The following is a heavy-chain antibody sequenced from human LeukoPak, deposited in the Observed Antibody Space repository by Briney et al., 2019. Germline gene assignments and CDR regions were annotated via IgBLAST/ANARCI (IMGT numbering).Heavy chain of an antibody. CDR1: RFTFRNYW. CDR3: AKVIAARPA. CDR2: IKQDGSQK. J-gene: IGHJ5*02. V-gene: IGHV3-7*05. D-gene: IGHD6-6*01. Sequence: GGSLRLSCATSRFTFRNYWMSWVRQAPGKGLQWVANIKQDGSQKYYVDSVKGRFTISRDNAKNSLYLQMDSLRAEDTAVYYCAKVIAARPAWGQGTLVTVSS.